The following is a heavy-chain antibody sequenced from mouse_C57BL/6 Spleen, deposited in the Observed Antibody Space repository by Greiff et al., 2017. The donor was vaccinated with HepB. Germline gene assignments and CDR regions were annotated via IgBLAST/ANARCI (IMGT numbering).Heavy chain of an antibody. CDR3: VRTPHYGSSSVYAMDY. CDR1: GFTFNTYA. V-gene: IGHV10-3*01. CDR2: IRSKSSNYAT. D-gene: IGHD1-1*01. Sequence: EVQLVESGGGLVQPKGSLKLSCAASGFTFNTYAMHWVRQAPGKGLEWVARIRSKSSNYATYYADSVKDRFTISRDDSQSMLYLQMNNLKTEDTAMYYWVRTPHYGSSSVYAMDYWGQGTSVTVSS. J-gene: IGHJ4*01.